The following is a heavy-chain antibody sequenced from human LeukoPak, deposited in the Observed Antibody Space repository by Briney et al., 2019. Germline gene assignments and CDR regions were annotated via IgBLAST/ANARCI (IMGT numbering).Heavy chain of an antibody. Sequence: GSLRLSCAASGFTFSTYWMHWVRQAPGKGLVWVSRISSDGSTTTYADSVKGRFTISRDNAKNTLYLQMNSLRAEDTAVYYCARVKYCSSASCYSYFDYWGQGTLVTVSS. CDR2: ISSDGSTT. CDR3: ARVKYCSSASCYSYFDY. V-gene: IGHV3-74*01. CDR1: GFTFSTYW. D-gene: IGHD2-2*01. J-gene: IGHJ4*02.